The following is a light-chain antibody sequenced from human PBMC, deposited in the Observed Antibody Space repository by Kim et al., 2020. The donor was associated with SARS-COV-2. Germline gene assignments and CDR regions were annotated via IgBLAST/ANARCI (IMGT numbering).Light chain of an antibody. J-gene: IGKJ1*01. V-gene: IGKV3-20*01. Sequence: LSPGNTATLSCRASQSVSRNYVAWYQQKLGRAPRLLIHGASSRATDIPLRFSGSGSGTDFTLTITRLEPEDFAMYYCLQYGSSWTFGQGTKVDIK. CDR1: QSVSRNY. CDR2: GAS. CDR3: LQYGSSWT.